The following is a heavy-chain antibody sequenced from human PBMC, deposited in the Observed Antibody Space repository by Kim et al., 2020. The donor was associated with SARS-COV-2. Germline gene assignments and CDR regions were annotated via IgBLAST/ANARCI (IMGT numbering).Heavy chain of an antibody. D-gene: IGHD6-19*01. V-gene: IGHV4-34*01. Sequence: SETLSLTCAVYGGSFSGYYWSWIRQPPGKGLEWIGEINHSGSTNYNPSLKSRVTISVDTSKNQFSLKLSSVTAADTAVYYCARGSSGWYEFYYYYYGMDVWGQGTTVTVSS. CDR1: GGSFSGYY. J-gene: IGHJ6*02. CDR2: INHSGST. CDR3: ARGSSGWYEFYYYYYGMDV.